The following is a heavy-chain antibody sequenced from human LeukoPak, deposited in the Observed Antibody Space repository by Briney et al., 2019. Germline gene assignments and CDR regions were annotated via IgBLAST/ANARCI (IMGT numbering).Heavy chain of an antibody. V-gene: IGHV3-15*01. D-gene: IGHD3-3*01. J-gene: IGHJ4*02. CDR2: IKSKTDGETT. CDR3: MSHGVEGY. CDR1: GFSFTNAW. Sequence: GGSLRLSCAASGFSFTNAWMSWVRQAPGKVLEWLGRIKSKTDGETTDYAAPVKGRFSISRDDSKNTLYLQMNSLKTEDTAVYYCMSHGVEGYWGQGTPVIVSS.